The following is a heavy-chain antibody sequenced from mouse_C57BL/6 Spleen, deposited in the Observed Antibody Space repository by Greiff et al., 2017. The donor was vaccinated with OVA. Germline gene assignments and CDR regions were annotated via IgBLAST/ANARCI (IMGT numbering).Heavy chain of an antibody. CDR1: GFSLTSYG. Sequence: VQLVESGPGLVQPSQSLSITCTVSGFSLTSYGVHWVRQSPGKGLEWLGVIWRGGSTDYNAAFMSRLSITKDNSKSQVFFKMNSLQADDTAIYYCANNYDYSYYAMDYWGQGTSVTVSS. J-gene: IGHJ4*01. CDR3: ANNYDYSYYAMDY. CDR2: IWRGGST. D-gene: IGHD2-4*01. V-gene: IGHV2-5*01.